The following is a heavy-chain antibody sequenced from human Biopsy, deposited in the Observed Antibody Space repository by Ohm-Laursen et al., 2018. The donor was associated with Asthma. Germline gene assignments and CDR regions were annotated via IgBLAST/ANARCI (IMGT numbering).Heavy chain of an antibody. V-gene: IGHV4-39*01. CDR2: IYYNGRT. J-gene: IGHJ4*02. D-gene: IGHD3-16*01. Sequence: SDTLSLTCPVSGGSISSSSYYRGWIRQPPGKGLEWIGSIYYNGRTYYNPSLKSRVTISVDTSKKQLSLQLSSVTATDTAVYYCANTIGGVAADYWGQGTLVTVSS. CDR3: ANTIGGVAADY. CDR1: GGSISSSSYY.